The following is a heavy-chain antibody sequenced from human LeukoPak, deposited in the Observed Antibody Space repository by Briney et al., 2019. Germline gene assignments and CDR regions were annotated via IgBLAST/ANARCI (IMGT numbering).Heavy chain of an antibody. D-gene: IGHD3-9*01. CDR3: ARGYDILTGQVGAFDI. V-gene: IGHV4-4*07. CDR1: GGSISSYY. Sequence: SETLSLTCTVSGGSISSYYWSWIRQPAGKGLEWIGRIYTSGSTNYNPSLKSRVTMSVDTSKNQFSLKLSSVTAADTTVYYCARGYDILTGQVGAFDIWGQGTMVTVSS. CDR2: IYTSGST. J-gene: IGHJ3*02.